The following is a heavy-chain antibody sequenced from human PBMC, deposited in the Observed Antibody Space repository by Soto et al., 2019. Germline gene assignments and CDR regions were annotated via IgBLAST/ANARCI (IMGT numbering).Heavy chain of an antibody. V-gene: IGHV3-30*18. CDR2: ISYDGSNK. D-gene: IGHD3-22*01. J-gene: IGHJ6*02. Sequence: PGGSLRLSCAASGFTFSSYGMHWVRQAPGKGLEWVAVISYDGSNKYYADSVKGRFTISRDNSKNTLYLQMNSLRAEDTAVYYCAKDQAVVEYYYYGMDVWGQGTTVTVSS. CDR1: GFTFSSYG. CDR3: AKDQAVVEYYYYGMDV.